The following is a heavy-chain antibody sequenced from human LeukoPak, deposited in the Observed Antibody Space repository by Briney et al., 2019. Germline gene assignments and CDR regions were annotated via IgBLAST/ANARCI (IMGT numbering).Heavy chain of an antibody. J-gene: IGHJ3*02. V-gene: IGHV4-39*01. CDR1: GGSISSSSYY. D-gene: IGHD1-26*01. CDR2: IYYSGST. CDR3: ASYPWGAANAFDI. Sequence: SETLSLTCTVSGGSISSSSYYWGWIRQPPGKGLEWIGSIYYSGSTYYNPSLKSRVTISVDTSKNQFSLKLSSVTAADTAVYCCASYPWGAANAFDIWGQGTMVTVSS.